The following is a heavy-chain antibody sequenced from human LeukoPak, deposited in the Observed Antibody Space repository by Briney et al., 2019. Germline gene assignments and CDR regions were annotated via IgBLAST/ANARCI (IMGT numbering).Heavy chain of an antibody. CDR3: ASDSHYDRSGHGYYFDF. V-gene: IGHV3-7*01. CDR1: GFTFSSHW. D-gene: IGHD3-22*01. J-gene: IGHJ4*02. CDR2: IKEDGTEK. Sequence: GESLRLSCAASGFTFSSHWMSWVRQVPGKGLEWVANIKEDGTEKYYVDSVKGRFTMSRDNAKNSLYLQMNSLRAEDTAVYYCASDSHYDRSGHGYYFDFWGQGTLVTVSS.